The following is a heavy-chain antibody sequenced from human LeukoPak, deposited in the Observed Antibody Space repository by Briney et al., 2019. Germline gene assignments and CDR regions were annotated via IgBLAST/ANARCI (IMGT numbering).Heavy chain of an antibody. CDR3: STLTSRGLSDS. V-gene: IGHV3-15*07. CDR1: GFTFTNAW. J-gene: IGHJ4*02. Sequence: GGSLRLSCAASGFTFTNAWMNWVRQAPGKGLEWVGRIKSKTDGGTTDYAAPVKGRFTISRDDSKNMLYLQMNSLKSEDTAVYYCSTLTSRGLSDSWGQGTLVTVSS. CDR2: IKSKTDGGTT. D-gene: IGHD1-20*01.